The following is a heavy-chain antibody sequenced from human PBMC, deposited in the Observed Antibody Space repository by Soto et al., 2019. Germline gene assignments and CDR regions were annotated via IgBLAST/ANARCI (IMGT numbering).Heavy chain of an antibody. J-gene: IGHJ4*02. CDR1: NFTFSYAW. CDR2: IKSTAYGGIT. V-gene: IGHV3-15*01. D-gene: IGHD3-22*01. Sequence: EVQLVESGGGLVKPGGSLRLSCAVFNFTFSYAWMSWVRQAPGKGLEWVGRIKSTAYGGITDYAAPVKGRFTISRDDSENMLFLQMHSLRTEDTATYYCTTDDTSGYYFLHWGQGTLVTVSS. CDR3: TTDDTSGYYFLH.